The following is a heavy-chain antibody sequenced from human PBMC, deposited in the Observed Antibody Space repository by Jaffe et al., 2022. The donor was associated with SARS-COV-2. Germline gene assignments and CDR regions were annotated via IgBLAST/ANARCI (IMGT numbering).Heavy chain of an antibody. CDR3: AKLNWEDPRAY. CDR1: GFTLSNYA. D-gene: IGHD7-27*01. J-gene: IGHJ4*02. CDR2: LHNSGGAT. Sequence: EVQLVESGGDLVQPGGSLRLSCAASGFTLSNYAMSWVRQAPGKGLEWVSALHNSGGATFYADSVKGRFTISRDSSENTLYLQLNGLRAEDTAVYYCAKLNWEDPRAYWGQGTLVTVSS. V-gene: IGHV3-23*04.